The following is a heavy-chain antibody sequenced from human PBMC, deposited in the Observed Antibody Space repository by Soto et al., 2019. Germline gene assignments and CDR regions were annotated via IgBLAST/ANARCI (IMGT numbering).Heavy chain of an antibody. Sequence: SVKVSCKASGYTFTSYGISWVRQAPGQGLEWMGWISAYNGNTNYAQKLQGRVTMTTDTSTSTAYMELRSLRSDDTAVYYCARYYDFWSGYNSRWFDPWGQGTLVTVPQ. CDR2: ISAYNGNT. J-gene: IGHJ5*02. D-gene: IGHD3-3*01. CDR1: GYTFTSYG. CDR3: ARYYDFWSGYNSRWFDP. V-gene: IGHV1-18*04.